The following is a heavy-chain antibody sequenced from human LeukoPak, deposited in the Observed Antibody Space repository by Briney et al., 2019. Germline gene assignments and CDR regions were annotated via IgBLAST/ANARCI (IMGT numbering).Heavy chain of an antibody. D-gene: IGHD3-3*01. Sequence: SGTLSLTCAVYGGSFSGYYWSWVRQPPGKGLEWIGEINHSGSTNYNPSLKSRVTISVDTSKNQFSLKLSSVTAADTAVYYCARGDLKSGSNWGQGTLVTVSS. CDR2: INHSGST. J-gene: IGHJ4*02. CDR1: GGSFSGYY. V-gene: IGHV4-34*01. CDR3: ARGDLKSGSN.